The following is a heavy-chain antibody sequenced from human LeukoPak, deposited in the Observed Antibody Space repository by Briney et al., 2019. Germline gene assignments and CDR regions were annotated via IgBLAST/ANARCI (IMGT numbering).Heavy chain of an antibody. Sequence: GGSLRLSCAASGFTFSDHYMDWVRQAPGKGLEWVGRTRNRANSYTTEYAASVKGRFTISRDDSKNSLYLQMNSLRAEDTAVYYCATDTAMAIGMYDYWGQGTLVTVSS. CDR2: TRNRANSYTT. J-gene: IGHJ4*02. D-gene: IGHD5-18*01. CDR3: ATDTAMAIGMYDY. CDR1: GFTFSDHY. V-gene: IGHV3-72*01.